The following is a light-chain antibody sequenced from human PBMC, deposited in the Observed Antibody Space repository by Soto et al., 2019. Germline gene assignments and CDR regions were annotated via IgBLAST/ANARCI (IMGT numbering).Light chain of an antibody. V-gene: IGKV1-17*01. CDR3: LQHNSYPQT. J-gene: IGKJ1*01. CDR2: AAS. CDR1: QGIRDA. Sequence: DLQMTQSPSSLSASVGDRVTITCRASQGIRDALGWYQQKPGKAPKRLIYAASSLQSRVPSRFSGSGSGTEFTLTISSLQPEDFATYYCLQHNSYPQTFGQGTKVEIK.